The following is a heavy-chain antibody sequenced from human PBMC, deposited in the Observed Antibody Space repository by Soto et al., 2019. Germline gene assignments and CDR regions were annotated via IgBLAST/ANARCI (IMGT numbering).Heavy chain of an antibody. J-gene: IGHJ4*02. D-gene: IGHD3-9*01. V-gene: IGHV4-39*01. CDR3: AIREEILTGFFDN. CDR2: IYYSGST. CDR1: GRSISSSNYY. Sequence: SETLSLTCTVSGRSISSSNYYWGWIRQPPGKGLEWIGTIYYSGSTYYNPSLKGRLTISVDTSKNQFSLKLSSVTAADTASYYCAIREEILTGFFDNWGQGDLLPISS.